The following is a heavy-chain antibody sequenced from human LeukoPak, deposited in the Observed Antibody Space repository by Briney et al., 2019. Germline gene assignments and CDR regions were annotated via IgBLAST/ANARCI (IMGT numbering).Heavy chain of an antibody. J-gene: IGHJ4*02. CDR2: IYHSGST. Sequence: SETLSLTCAVSGYSISSGHYWGWIRQPPGKGLEWIGSIYHSGSTYYNPSLRGRLTISVDTSKNQFSLKLTSVTAADTAVYYCARLFWSGYHYFDYWGQGTLVTVSS. CDR3: ARLFWSGYHYFDY. V-gene: IGHV4-38-2*01. CDR1: GYSISSGHY. D-gene: IGHD3-3*01.